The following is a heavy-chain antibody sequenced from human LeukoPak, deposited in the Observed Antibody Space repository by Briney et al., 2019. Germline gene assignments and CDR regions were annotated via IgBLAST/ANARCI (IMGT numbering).Heavy chain of an antibody. Sequence: GGSLRLSCVASGFTFSSYAMHWVRQATGKGLEWVAVISYDGSYMSYADSVKGRFTISRDNSKNTLYVQMNSLRAEDTAVYYCARGQHWRVESHAFDIWGQGTMVTVSS. CDR3: ARGQHWRVESHAFDI. CDR2: ISYDGSYM. V-gene: IGHV3-30*04. CDR1: GFTFSSYA. D-gene: IGHD3-3*01. J-gene: IGHJ3*02.